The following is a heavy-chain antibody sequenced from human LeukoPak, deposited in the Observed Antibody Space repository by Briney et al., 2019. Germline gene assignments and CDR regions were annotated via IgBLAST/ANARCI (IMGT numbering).Heavy chain of an antibody. D-gene: IGHD2-2*01. CDR1: GFTFSSYE. V-gene: IGHV3-48*03. Sequence: GSLLLSCAASGFTFSSYEMNWVRQAPGKGLEWVSYISSSGSTIYYADSVKGRFTISRDNAKNSLYLQMNSLRAEDTAVYYCARVVPAAPFDYWGQGTLVTVSS. CDR3: ARVVPAAPFDY. CDR2: ISSSGSTI. J-gene: IGHJ4*02.